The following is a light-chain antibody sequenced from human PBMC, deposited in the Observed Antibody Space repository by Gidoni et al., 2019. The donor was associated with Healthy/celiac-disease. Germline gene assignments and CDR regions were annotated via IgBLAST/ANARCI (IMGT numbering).Light chain of an antibody. J-gene: IGKJ4*01. CDR3: QQRSNWPPT. V-gene: IGKV3-11*01. Sequence: EIVLTQSPATLSLSPGERATLSCRASQSVSSYLAWYQQKPGHAPRLLIYDASNRATGIPARFSGSWSGTYFTLTISSLEPEDFAVYYCQQRSNWPPTFGGGTKVEIK. CDR2: DAS. CDR1: QSVSSY.